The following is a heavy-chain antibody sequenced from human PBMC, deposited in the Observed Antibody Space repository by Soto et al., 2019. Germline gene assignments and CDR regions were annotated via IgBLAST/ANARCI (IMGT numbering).Heavy chain of an antibody. V-gene: IGHV2-5*02. D-gene: IGHD1-26*01. CDR2: LYWDDDK. CDR1: GFSFTTSGVG. J-gene: IGHJ6*02. CDR3: AHRAGEGNGRASDSGMDV. Sequence: QITLKESGPTLVKPTQTLTLTCPFSGFSFTTSGVGVGWVRQPPGKALEWLALLYWDDDKRYSSSLKSRLTISKDTSKNQVVLTMTNMDPVDTATYDCAHRAGEGNGRASDSGMDVWGQGTTVNVSS.